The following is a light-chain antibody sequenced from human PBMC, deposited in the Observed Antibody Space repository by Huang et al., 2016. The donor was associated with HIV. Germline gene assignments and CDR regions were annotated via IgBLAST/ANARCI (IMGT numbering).Light chain of an antibody. J-gene: IGKJ2*01. CDR2: GAS. V-gene: IGKV3-15*01. CDR3: LQYNNWPHT. CDR1: QSVRSN. Sequence: EIVMTQSPATLSVSPGERATLSCRVSQSVRSNLAWYQQKPGQAPRLLIYGASTRATGIPARFSGTGSGTEFTLTISSLQSEDFAVYNCLQYNNWPHTFGQGTKLEIK.